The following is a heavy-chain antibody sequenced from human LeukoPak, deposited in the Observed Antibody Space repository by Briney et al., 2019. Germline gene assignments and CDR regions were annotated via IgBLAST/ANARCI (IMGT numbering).Heavy chain of an antibody. D-gene: IGHD3-3*02. J-gene: IGHJ6*02. CDR3: ARDGPHFDLDV. CDR2: ISSDGRNA. Sequence: GGSLRLSCAASGFTISFFGLHWIRQAPGKRLEWVAFISSDGRNADYAESLKGRFTISRDSSKNSLYLQMNSLRAEDTAVYYCARDGPHFDLDVWGQGTTVTVSS. V-gene: IGHV3-33*01. CDR1: GFTISFFG.